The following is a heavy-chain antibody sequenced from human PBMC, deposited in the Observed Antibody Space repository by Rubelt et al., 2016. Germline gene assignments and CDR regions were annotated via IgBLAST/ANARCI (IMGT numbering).Heavy chain of an antibody. D-gene: IGHD6-13*01. CDR2: ISYDGSNK. Sequence: SSYAMHWVRQAPGKGLEWVAVISYDGSNKYYADSVKGRFTISRDNSKNTLYLQMNSLRAEDTAVYYCARDDYSSSWVHFDYWGQGTLVTVSS. V-gene: IGHV3-30*04. CDR1: SSYA. CDR3: ARDDYSSSWVHFDY. J-gene: IGHJ4*02.